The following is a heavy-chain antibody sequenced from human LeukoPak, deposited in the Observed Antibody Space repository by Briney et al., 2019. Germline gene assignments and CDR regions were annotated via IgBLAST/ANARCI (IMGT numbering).Heavy chain of an antibody. Sequence: SQTLSLTCTVSGGSISSGDYYWSWIRQPPGMGLEWLGYIYYSGSTDYNPSLRCSITISVDTSKNQFPLKLSSVTAADTAVYYCARLYYYDSSGLDYWGQGTLVTVSS. CDR3: ARLYYYDSSGLDY. CDR1: GGSISSGDYY. D-gene: IGHD3-22*01. J-gene: IGHJ4*02. V-gene: IGHV4-30-4*08. CDR2: IYYSGST.